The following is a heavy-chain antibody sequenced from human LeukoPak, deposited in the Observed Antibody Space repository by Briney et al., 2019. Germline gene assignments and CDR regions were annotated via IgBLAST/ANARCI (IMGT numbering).Heavy chain of an antibody. CDR2: INHSGST. CDR3: ARGRVWITFGGVISPKYYFDY. Sequence: SSETLSLTCAVYGGSFSGYYWSWIRQPPGKGLEWIGEINHSGSTNYNPSLKSRVTISVDTSKNQFSLKLSSVTAADTAVYYCARGRVWITFGGVISPKYYFDYWGQGTLVTVSS. V-gene: IGHV4-34*01. CDR1: GGSFSGYY. J-gene: IGHJ4*02. D-gene: IGHD3-16*02.